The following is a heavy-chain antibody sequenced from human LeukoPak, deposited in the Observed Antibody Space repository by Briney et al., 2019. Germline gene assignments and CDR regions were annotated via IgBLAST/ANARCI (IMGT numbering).Heavy chain of an antibody. V-gene: IGHV1-46*04. Sequence: AAVKFCCKASGYTFTSYYIHWVRQAPGPGLELMGIINPSGGSTSYAQHLQGRVTMTRDTSTSTVYMELTSLRSEDTAVYYCARAVAASGYFDYWGQGTLVTVSS. CDR1: GYTFTSYY. CDR3: ARAVAASGYFDY. CDR2: INPSGGST. D-gene: IGHD6-19*01. J-gene: IGHJ4*02.